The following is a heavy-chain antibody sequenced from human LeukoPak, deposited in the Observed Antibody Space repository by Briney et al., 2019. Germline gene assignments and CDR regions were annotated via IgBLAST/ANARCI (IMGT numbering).Heavy chain of an antibody. CDR2: IWYDGSNK. V-gene: IGHV3-33*06. Sequence: PGRSLRLSCAASGFTFSSYGMHWVRRAPGKGLEWVAVIWYDGSNKYYADSVKGRFTISRDNSKNTLYLQMNSLRAEDTAVYYCAKDADLYSSSSGTFDYWGQGTLVTVSS. CDR1: GFTFSSYG. D-gene: IGHD6-6*01. CDR3: AKDADLYSSSSGTFDY. J-gene: IGHJ4*02.